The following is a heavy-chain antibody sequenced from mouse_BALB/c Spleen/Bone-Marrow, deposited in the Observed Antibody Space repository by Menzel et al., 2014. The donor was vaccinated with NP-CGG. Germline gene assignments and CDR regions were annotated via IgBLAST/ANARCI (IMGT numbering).Heavy chain of an antibody. CDR1: GYKFTSYV. Sequence: VQLQQPGPELVKPGASVTMSCKASGYKFTSYVMIWVKQKPGQGLEWIGYINPYNDVTTYNEKFKGKASLTSDKSSSTAYMELSSLTSDDSAVYYCGRDYYRGSFDYWGQGTTLTVSS. J-gene: IGHJ2*01. V-gene: IGHV1-14*01. CDR3: GRDYYRGSFDY. D-gene: IGHD2-14*01. CDR2: INPYNDVT.